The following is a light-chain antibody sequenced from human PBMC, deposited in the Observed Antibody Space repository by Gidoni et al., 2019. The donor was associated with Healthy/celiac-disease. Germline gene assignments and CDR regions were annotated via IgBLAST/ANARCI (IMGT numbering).Light chain of an antibody. V-gene: IGKV1-39*01. CDR1: QGISSY. J-gene: IGKJ5*01. CDR2: AAS. CDR3: QQSYNTHYT. Sequence: IQMTQPPSSLSASVGDRVTITCRASQGISSYLNWYQQKPGKAPKLLIYAASSLQSGVPSRFSGSGSGTDFTLTISSLQPEDFATYYCQQSYNTHYTFGQGTRLEIK.